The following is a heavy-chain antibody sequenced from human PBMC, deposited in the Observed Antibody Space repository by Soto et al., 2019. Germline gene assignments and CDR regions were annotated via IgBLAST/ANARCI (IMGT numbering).Heavy chain of an antibody. V-gene: IGHV3-23*01. CDR1: GFSFSKYS. D-gene: IGHD6-13*01. Sequence: GSLRLSCTTSGFSFSKYSMTWVRQTPGKGLEWVSAISGNGSSTYYADSVKGRFTISRDNSKNTLYLQMNSLRTEDTAVYYCAKGSSSYGLNIDYWGQGTLVTVS. CDR3: AKGSSSYGLNIDY. CDR2: ISGNGSST. J-gene: IGHJ4*02.